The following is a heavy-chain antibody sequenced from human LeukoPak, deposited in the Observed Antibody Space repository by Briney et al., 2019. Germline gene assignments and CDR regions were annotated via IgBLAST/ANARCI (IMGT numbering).Heavy chain of an antibody. CDR1: GFTFSSYA. J-gene: IGHJ4*02. V-gene: IGHV3-30*04. CDR3: ARDRGYCSSTSCPLDY. D-gene: IGHD2-2*01. CDR2: ISYDGSNK. Sequence: GGSLRLSCAASGFTFSSYAMHWVRQAPGKGLEWVAVISYDGSNKYYADSVKGRFTISRGNSKNTLYLQMNSLRAEDTAVYYCARDRGYCSSTSCPLDYWGQGTLVTVSS.